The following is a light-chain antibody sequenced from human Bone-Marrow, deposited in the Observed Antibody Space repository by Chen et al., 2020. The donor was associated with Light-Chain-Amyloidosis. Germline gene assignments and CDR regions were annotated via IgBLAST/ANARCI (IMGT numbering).Light chain of an antibody. J-gene: IGLJ2*01. Sequence: SYELTQPPSVSVSPGQTARITCSGDDLPTKYAYWYQQKPGQAPVLVIHRDTERPSGIAERFSGSSSGTTATLTSSGVQAEDEADDHCQSAESSGTYQVIFGGGTKLTVL. CDR1: DLPTKY. CDR3: QSAESSGTYQVI. V-gene: IGLV3-25*03. CDR2: RDT.